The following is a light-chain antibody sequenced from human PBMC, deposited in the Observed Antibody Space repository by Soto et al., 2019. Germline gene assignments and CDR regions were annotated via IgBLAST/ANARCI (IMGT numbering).Light chain of an antibody. J-gene: IGLJ1*01. CDR2: EVT. Sequence: QSALTQPPSASGSPGQSVTISCTGTSSDVGGYNYVSWYQQYPGKAPKLIIFEVTKRPSGVPDRFSGSKSGNTASLTVSGLQTEDEADYYCVSFAGSNTHVFGTGTKLTVL. CDR3: VSFAGSNTHV. V-gene: IGLV2-8*01. CDR1: SSDVGGYNY.